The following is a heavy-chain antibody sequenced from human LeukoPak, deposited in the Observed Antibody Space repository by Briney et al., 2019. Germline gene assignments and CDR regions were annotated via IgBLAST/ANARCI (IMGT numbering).Heavy chain of an antibody. CDR3: ARGGTEASSGDY. J-gene: IGHJ4*02. Sequence: ASVKVSCKASGYTFTNYYMHWVRQAPGQGLEWMGRINPNSGGTNYAEKCHGRVTMTSDTSISTAYMELSRLRSDDSALYYCARGGTEASSGDYWGQGALVTVSS. CDR1: GYTFTNYY. V-gene: IGHV1-2*06. CDR2: INPNSGGT. D-gene: IGHD3-10*01.